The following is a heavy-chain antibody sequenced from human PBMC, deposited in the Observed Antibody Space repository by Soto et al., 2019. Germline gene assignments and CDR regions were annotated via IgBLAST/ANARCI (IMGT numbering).Heavy chain of an antibody. J-gene: IGHJ4*02. V-gene: IGHV6-1*01. Sequence: SQTIALTCGISGDSVSSNSAAWNWIRQSPARGVEWVGRTYYRSKWYNDYAVSMKSRITINPVSSMNPSSLQLHSVPPEHTAVYYCASYTRYYYFIAYYRGGYSFDYWRQGTLVTVSS. D-gene: IGHD3-22*01. CDR1: GDSVSSNSAA. CDR3: ASYTRYYYFIAYYRGGYSFDY. CDR2: TYYRSKWYN.